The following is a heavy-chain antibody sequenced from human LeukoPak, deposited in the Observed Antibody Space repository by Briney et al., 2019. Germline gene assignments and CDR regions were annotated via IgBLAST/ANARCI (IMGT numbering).Heavy chain of an antibody. CDR2: IIPIFGTA. CDR1: GGTFSSYA. Sequence: SVKVSCKASGGTFSSYAISWVRQAPGQGLEWMGGIIPIFGTANYAQKFQGRVTITTDESTSTAYMELSSLRSEDTAVYYCARNYNYDILTGKDYYYYMDVWGKGTTVTVSS. D-gene: IGHD3-9*01. CDR3: ARNYNYDILTGKDYYYYMDV. J-gene: IGHJ6*03. V-gene: IGHV1-69*05.